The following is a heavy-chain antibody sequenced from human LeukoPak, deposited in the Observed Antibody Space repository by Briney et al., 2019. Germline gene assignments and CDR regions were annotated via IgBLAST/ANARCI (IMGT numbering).Heavy chain of an antibody. V-gene: IGHV4-59*12. D-gene: IGHD6-13*01. CDR1: GGSISSYY. CDR2: IYYSGST. Sequence: PSETLSLTCTVSGGSISSYYWSWIRQPPGKGLEWIGYIYYSGSTYYNPSLKSRVTISVDTSKNQFSLKLSSVTAADTAVYYCAREWRAKQLRYNWFDPWGQGTLVTVSS. CDR3: AREWRAKQLRYNWFDP. J-gene: IGHJ5*02.